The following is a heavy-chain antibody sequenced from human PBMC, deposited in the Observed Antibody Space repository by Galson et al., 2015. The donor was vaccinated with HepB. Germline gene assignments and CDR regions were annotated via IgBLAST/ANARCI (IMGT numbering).Heavy chain of an antibody. CDR2: ISYDGSNK. CDR1: GFTFSSYG. V-gene: IGHV3-30*18. J-gene: IGHJ4*02. Sequence: SLRLSCAASGFTFSSYGMHWVRQAPGKGLEWVAVISYDGSNKYYADSVKGRFTISRDNSKNTLYLQMNSLRAEDTAVYYCAKEALKQLAGTEYFDYWGQGTLVTVSS. D-gene: IGHD6-6*01. CDR3: AKEALKQLAGTEYFDY.